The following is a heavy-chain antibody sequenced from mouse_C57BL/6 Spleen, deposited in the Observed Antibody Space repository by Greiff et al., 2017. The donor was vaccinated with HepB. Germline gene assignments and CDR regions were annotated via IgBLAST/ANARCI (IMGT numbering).Heavy chain of an antibody. D-gene: IGHD1-1*01. CDR3: TTGYYYGSSSFAY. J-gene: IGHJ3*01. V-gene: IGHV14-4*01. Sequence: VQLKESGAELVRPGASVKLSCTASGFNIKDDYMHWVKQRPEQGLEWIGWIDPENGDTEYASKLQGKATITADTSSNTAYLQLSSLTSEDTAVYYCTTGYYYGSSSFAYWGQGTLVTVSA. CDR1: GFNIKDDY. CDR2: IDPENGDT.